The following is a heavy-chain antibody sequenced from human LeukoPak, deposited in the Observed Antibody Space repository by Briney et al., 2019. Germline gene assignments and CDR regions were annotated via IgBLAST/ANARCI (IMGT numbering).Heavy chain of an antibody. CDR2: IIPILGIA. V-gene: IGHV1-69*04. Sequence: SVKVSCKASGGTFSSYAISWVRQAPGQGLEWMGRIIPILGIANYAQKFQGRVTITADKSTSTAYMELSSLRSEDTAVYYCARGQKIHYYYYGMDVWGQGTTVTVSS. J-gene: IGHJ6*02. D-gene: IGHD5-18*01. CDR1: GGTFSSYA. CDR3: ARGQKIHYYYYGMDV.